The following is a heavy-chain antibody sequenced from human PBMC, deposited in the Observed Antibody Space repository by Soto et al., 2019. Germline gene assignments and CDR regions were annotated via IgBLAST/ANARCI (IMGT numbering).Heavy chain of an antibody. CDR2: IFWDDDK. D-gene: IGHD1-1*01. J-gene: IGHJ4*02. CDR1: GFSLSTSGVG. Sequence: SGPTLVNPTPTLTLTCTFSGFSLSTSGVGVGWIRQPPGKALEWLGIIFWDDDKRYRPSLKRRVSITKDTSKNQLVLTMTNMDPVDTATYYCAHLAWKEMWPRAPVVNWGQGTPVTVPQ. V-gene: IGHV2-5*02. CDR3: AHLAWKEMWPRAPVVN.